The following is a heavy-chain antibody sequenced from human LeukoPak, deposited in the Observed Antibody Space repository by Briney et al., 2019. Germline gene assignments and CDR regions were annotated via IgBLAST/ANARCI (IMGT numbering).Heavy chain of an antibody. CDR3: ARALTTLTYEGY. V-gene: IGHV3-21*01. D-gene: IGHD1-1*01. CDR1: GFTFSSYT. CDR2: ISGSNSYI. J-gene: IGHJ4*02. Sequence: PGGSLRPSCAASGFTFSSYTMHWIRQAPGKGLEWVSSISGSNSYIFYADSVKGRFTVSRDNAKDSLYLQMNSLRAGDTAVYYCARALTTLTYEGYWGQGTLVTVSS.